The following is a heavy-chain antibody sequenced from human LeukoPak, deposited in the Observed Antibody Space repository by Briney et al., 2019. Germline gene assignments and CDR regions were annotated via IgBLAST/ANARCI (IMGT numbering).Heavy chain of an antibody. J-gene: IGHJ4*02. Sequence: ASVKVSCKASGYSFNDYYMHWVRQAPGQGLEWMEWINPNSAGTNYAQKFEGRVTMTRDTSISTAYMELSRLRSDDTAVYYCAREDSGWYVDYWGQGTLVTVSS. D-gene: IGHD6-19*01. CDR3: AREDSGWYVDY. V-gene: IGHV1-2*02. CDR2: INPNSAGT. CDR1: GYSFNDYY.